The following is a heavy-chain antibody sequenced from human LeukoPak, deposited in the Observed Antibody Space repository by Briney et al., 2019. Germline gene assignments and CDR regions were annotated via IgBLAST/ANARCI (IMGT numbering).Heavy chain of an antibody. CDR2: INHSGST. J-gene: IGHJ5*02. V-gene: IGHV4-34*01. D-gene: IGHD3-3*01. CDR1: GGSFSGYY. CDR3: ARATTKLRFLEWLPKFIRWFDP. Sequence: SETLSLTCAVYGGSFSGYYWSWIRQPPGKGLEWIGEINHSGSTNYNPSLKSRVTISVDTSKNQFSLKLSSVTAADTAVYYCARATTKLRFLEWLPKFIRWFDPWGQGTLVTVSS.